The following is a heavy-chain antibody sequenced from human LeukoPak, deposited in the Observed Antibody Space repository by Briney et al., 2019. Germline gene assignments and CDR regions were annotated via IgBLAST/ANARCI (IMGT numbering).Heavy chain of an antibody. D-gene: IGHD1-14*01. CDR2: IYPGDSDT. Sequence: GESLKNSCKGSGYIFTNYWIGWVRQLPGEGLEWMGIIYPGDSDTRYSPSFQGQVTISADNSINTAYLQWSSLKASDTAIYYCARRLTAEVWGQGTLVTVSS. CDR3: ARRLTAEV. J-gene: IGHJ4*02. V-gene: IGHV5-51*01. CDR1: GYIFTNYW.